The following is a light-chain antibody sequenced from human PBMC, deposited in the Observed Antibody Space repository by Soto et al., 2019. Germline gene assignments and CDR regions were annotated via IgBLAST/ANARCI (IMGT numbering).Light chain of an antibody. Sequence: EIVLTQSPGTLSLSPGDRATLSCRASQSVGRDYLAGFQHKGGQAPRLLVHGASNRATGIPDRFSGSGSGTDFTLIISRLEPEDFAVYYCHQYATDPLTFGGGTKVEI. J-gene: IGKJ4*01. CDR1: QSVGRDY. V-gene: IGKV3-20*01. CDR2: GAS. CDR3: HQYATDPLT.